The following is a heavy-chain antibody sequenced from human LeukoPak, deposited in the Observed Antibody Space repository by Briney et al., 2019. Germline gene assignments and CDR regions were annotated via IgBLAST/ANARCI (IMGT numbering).Heavy chain of an antibody. CDR1: GGTFSSYA. CDR3: ARETDIYGTEFDY. J-gene: IGHJ4*02. CDR2: IIPILGIA. Sequence: SVKVSCKASGGTFSSYAISWVRQAPGQGLEWMGRIIPILGIANCAQKFQGRVTITADKSTSTAYMELSSLRSEDTAVYYCARETDIYGTEFDYWGQGTLVTVSS. D-gene: IGHD5-18*01. V-gene: IGHV1-69*04.